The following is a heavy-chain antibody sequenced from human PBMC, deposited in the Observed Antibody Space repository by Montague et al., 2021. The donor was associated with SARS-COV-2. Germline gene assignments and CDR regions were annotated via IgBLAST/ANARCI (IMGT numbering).Heavy chain of an antibody. D-gene: IGHD2-21*01. Sequence: TLSLTCTVSGGSISSGSYYWSWIRQHPGKGLEWIGYIYYSGSSYYNPSLKSRVTISVDTSKNQFSLRLSSVTAADTAVYYCARARTSLIVVVNEFDYWGQGTLATVSS. V-gene: IGHV4-31*03. CDR3: ARARTSLIVVVNEFDY. J-gene: IGHJ4*02. CDR2: IYYSGSS. CDR1: GGSISSGSYY.